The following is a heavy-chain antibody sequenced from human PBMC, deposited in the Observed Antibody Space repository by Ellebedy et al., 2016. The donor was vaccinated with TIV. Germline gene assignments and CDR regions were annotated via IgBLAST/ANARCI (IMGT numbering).Heavy chain of an antibody. Sequence: GESLKISXAASGFTFSSYSMNWVRQAPGKGLEWVSYISSSSSTIYYADSVKGRFTISRDNAKNSLYLQMNSLRDEDTAVYYCARDWFDGFSVAFDIWGQGTMVTVSS. CDR2: ISSSSSTI. D-gene: IGHD5-24*01. J-gene: IGHJ3*02. V-gene: IGHV3-48*02. CDR1: GFTFSSYS. CDR3: ARDWFDGFSVAFDI.